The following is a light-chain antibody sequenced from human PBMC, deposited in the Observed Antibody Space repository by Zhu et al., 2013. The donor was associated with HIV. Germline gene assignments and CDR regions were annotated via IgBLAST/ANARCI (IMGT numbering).Light chain of an antibody. CDR3: QQYGRSPLT. Sequence: EIVMTQSPATLSLSPGERATLSCRASQSVSSSYLSWYQQKPGQAPRLLIYGASTRATGIPDRFSGSGSGTDFTLTISRLEPEDFAVYYCQQYGRSPLTFGGGTTVEIK. J-gene: IGKJ4*01. V-gene: IGKV3-20*01. CDR2: GAS. CDR1: QSVSSSY.